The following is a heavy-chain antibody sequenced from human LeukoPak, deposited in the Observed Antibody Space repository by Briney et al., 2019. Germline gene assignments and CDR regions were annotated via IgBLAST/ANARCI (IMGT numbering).Heavy chain of an antibody. CDR1: GFTFSTYW. CDR3: ARAPSEIGGYYPEYFRH. CDR2: IKSDGST. Sequence: GGSLRLSCAASGFTFSTYWMQWVRQAPGKGLVWVSRIKSDGSTNYANSVKGRFTISRDNAKNTVSLQMNSLRPEDTGVYYCARAPSEIGGYYPEYFRHWGQGTLVTVSS. V-gene: IGHV3-74*01. J-gene: IGHJ1*01. D-gene: IGHD3-22*01.